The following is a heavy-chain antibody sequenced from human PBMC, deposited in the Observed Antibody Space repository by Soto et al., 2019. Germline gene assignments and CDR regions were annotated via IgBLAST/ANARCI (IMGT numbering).Heavy chain of an antibody. Sequence: EVQMLESGGDLVQPGGSLRLSCAASGFTFSTYAMTWVRQAPGKGLEWVSTISDSGGSTYYADSVKGRFTISRDNSKNTLYLLMNILRVDDTAVYYCAKDRPSDYSVAVPKGAWFDPWGQGTLVTVSS. J-gene: IGHJ5*02. CDR2: ISDSGGST. CDR3: AKDRPSDYSVAVPKGAWFDP. D-gene: IGHD6-19*01. V-gene: IGHV3-23*01. CDR1: GFTFSTYA.